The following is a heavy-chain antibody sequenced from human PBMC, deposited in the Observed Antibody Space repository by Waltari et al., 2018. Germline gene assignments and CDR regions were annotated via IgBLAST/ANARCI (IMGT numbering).Heavy chain of an antibody. CDR3: ASDGVSSEY. V-gene: IGHV3-7*01. J-gene: IGHJ4*02. CDR2: IKQDGSEI. CDR1: GFTFRNYW. Sequence: EVQLVESGGGLVQPGGSLRLSCAGSGFTFRNYWMTWVRQAPGKGLEWVANIKQDGSEIYYVDSVKGRFTISRDNAKNSLFLQMNSLRAEDTAIYYCASDGVSSEYWGQGTLVTVSS. D-gene: IGHD3-3*01.